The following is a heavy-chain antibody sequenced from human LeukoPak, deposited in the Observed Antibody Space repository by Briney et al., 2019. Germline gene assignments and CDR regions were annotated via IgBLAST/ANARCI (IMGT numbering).Heavy chain of an antibody. CDR3: AKALTIVYYYDSSGYRRGAFDI. Sequence: PGGSLRLSCAASEFTFSSYAMSWVRQAPGKGLEWVSAISGSGGSTYYADSVKGRFTISRDNSKNTLYLQMNSLRAEDTAVYYCAKALTIVYYYDSSGYRRGAFDIWGQGTMVTVSS. D-gene: IGHD3-22*01. J-gene: IGHJ3*02. CDR2: ISGSGGST. CDR1: EFTFSSYA. V-gene: IGHV3-23*01.